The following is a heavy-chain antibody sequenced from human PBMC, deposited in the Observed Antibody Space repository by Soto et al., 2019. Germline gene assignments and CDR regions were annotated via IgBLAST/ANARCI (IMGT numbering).Heavy chain of an antibody. V-gene: IGHV4-59*01. Sequence: SETLSLTCTVSGGSISSYYWSWIRQPPGKGLEWIGYIYYSGSTNYNPSLKSRVTISVDTPKTQLSLKLSSVTAADTAVYYCARSTYYYDSSGYFWFDPWGHGTIVTVS. D-gene: IGHD3-22*01. CDR3: ARSTYYYDSSGYFWFDP. J-gene: IGHJ5*02. CDR2: IYYSGST. CDR1: GGSISSYY.